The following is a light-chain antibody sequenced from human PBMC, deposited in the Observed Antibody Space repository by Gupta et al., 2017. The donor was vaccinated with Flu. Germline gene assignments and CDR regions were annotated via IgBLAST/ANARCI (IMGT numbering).Light chain of an antibody. V-gene: IGKV4-1*01. Sequence: DIVMTQSPDSLAVSLGERATINCKSSQSVLYSPSNKNYLAWYQQKPGQPPKLLIYWAPTRESGVPDRFTCSGSGTDFTLTISSLQAEDVAVYFCQQYYSTPRTFGQGTKVEIK. J-gene: IGKJ1*01. CDR1: QSVLYSPSNKNY. CDR2: WAP. CDR3: QQYYSTPRT.